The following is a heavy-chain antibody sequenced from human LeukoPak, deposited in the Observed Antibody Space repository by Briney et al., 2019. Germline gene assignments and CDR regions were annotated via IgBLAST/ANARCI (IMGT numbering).Heavy chain of an antibody. CDR3: ASRGDCSSTSCSLRY. V-gene: IGHV4-39*01. CDR1: GGSISSSSYY. D-gene: IGHD2-2*01. CDR2: IYYSGST. Sequence: PSETLSLTCTVSGGSISSSSYYWGWIRQPPGKGLEWIGSIYYSGSTYYNPSLKSRVTISVDTSKNQFSLKLSSVTAADTAVYYCASRGDCSSTSCSLRYWGQGTLGTVSS. J-gene: IGHJ4*02.